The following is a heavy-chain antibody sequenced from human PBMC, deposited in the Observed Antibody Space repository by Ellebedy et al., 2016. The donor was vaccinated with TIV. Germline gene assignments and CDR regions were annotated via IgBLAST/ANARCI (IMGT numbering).Heavy chain of an antibody. CDR2: INGGGHNT. J-gene: IGHJ4*02. V-gene: IGHV3-23*01. D-gene: IGHD2-2*01. CDR3: ENEGRTTAY. Sequence: PGGSLRLSCAASGLSFSRSALSWVRQAPGKGLEWVSAINGGGHNTYYADSVRGRFTISRDNSKNMLYLQIRSLRAEDTAVYYCENEGRTTAYWGQGTLVTVSS. CDR1: GLSFSRSA.